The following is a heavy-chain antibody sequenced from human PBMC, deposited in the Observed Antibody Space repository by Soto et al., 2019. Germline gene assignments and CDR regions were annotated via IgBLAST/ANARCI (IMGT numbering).Heavy chain of an antibody. J-gene: IGHJ4*02. CDR3: ARLIGSPKTTNFDY. V-gene: IGHV4-39*01. CDR2: IYYSGST. Sequence: PSETLSLTCTVSGGSISSSSYYWGWIRQPPGKGLEWIGSIYYSGSTYYNPSLKSRVTISVDTSKNQFSLKLSSVTAADTAVYYCARLIGSPKTTNFDYWGQGTLVTVSS. D-gene: IGHD1-7*01. CDR1: GGSISSSSYY.